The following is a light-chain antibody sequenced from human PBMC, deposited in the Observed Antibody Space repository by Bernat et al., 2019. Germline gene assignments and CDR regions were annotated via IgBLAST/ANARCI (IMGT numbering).Light chain of an antibody. J-gene: IGLJ1*01. Sequence: QSALTQPPSASGSPGQSVTISCTGTSSDVGGYNSVSWCQQHPGKAPKLVIYEVNKRPSGVPDRFSGSKSGNTASLTVAGLQAEAEADYYCASYAGNNNYVFGTGTKVTDL. CDR3: ASYAGNNNYV. CDR2: EVN. CDR1: SSDVGGYNS. V-gene: IGLV2-8*01.